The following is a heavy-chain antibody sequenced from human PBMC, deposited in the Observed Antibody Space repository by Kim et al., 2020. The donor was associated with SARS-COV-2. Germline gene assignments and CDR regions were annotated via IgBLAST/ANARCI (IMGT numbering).Heavy chain of an antibody. D-gene: IGHD3-22*01. Sequence: SETLSLTCAVYGGSFSGYYWSWIRQPPGKGLEWIGEINHSGSTNYNPSLKSRVTISVDTSKNQFSLKLSSVTAADTAVYYCARVSGYYPALEFFDYWGQG. CDR3: ARVSGYYPALEFFDY. V-gene: IGHV4-34*01. CDR1: GGSFSGYY. CDR2: INHSGST. J-gene: IGHJ4*02.